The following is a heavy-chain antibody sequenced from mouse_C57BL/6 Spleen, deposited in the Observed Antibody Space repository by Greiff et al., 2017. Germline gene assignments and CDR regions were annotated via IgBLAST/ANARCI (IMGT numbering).Heavy chain of an antibody. J-gene: IGHJ2*01. CDR1: GFNIKDYY. V-gene: IGHV14-2*01. CDR3: ATGETTVVAPFDY. D-gene: IGHD1-1*01. CDR2: IDPEDGDT. Sequence: VQLQQSGAELVKPGASVKLSCTASGFNIKDYYMHWVKQRTEQGLEWIGRIDPEDGDTKYAPKFQGKATITADTSSNTAYLPLSSLTSEDTAVYYCATGETTVVAPFDYWGQGTTLTVSS.